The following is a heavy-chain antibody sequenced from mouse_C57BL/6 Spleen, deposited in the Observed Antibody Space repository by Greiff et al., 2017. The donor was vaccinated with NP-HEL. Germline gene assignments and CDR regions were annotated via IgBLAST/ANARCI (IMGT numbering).Heavy chain of an antibody. Sequence: EVKLMESGEGLVKPGGSLKLSCAASGFTFSSYAMSWVRQTPEKRLEWVAYISSGGDYIYYADTVKGRFTISRDNARNTLYLQMSSLKSEDTAMYYCTREGLLGAWFAYWGQGTLVTVSA. CDR2: ISSGGDYI. J-gene: IGHJ3*01. D-gene: IGHD1-1*01. CDR1: GFTFSSYA. V-gene: IGHV5-9-1*02. CDR3: TREGLLGAWFAY.